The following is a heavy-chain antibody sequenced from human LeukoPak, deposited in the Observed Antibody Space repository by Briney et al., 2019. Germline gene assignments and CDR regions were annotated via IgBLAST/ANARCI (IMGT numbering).Heavy chain of an antibody. CDR3: AGNQRRLDY. V-gene: IGHV3-7*01. CDR2: IKQDGSEK. Sequence: GGSLRLSCAASGFTFSTYWMSWVRQAPGKGLELVANIKQDGSEKYYVDSVKGRFTISRDNAKNSLYLQVNSLRAEDTAVYYCAGNQRRLDYWGQETLVTVSS. J-gene: IGHJ4*02. CDR1: GFTFSTYW. D-gene: IGHD1-14*01.